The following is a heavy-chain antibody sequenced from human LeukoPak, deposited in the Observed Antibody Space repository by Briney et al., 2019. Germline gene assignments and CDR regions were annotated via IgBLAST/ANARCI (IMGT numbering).Heavy chain of an antibody. J-gene: IGHJ4*02. D-gene: IGHD4-17*01. CDR3: AKDDTTVTTFDY. CDR1: GFTFGTYG. Sequence: PGGSLRLSCAASGFTFGTYGVHWVRQAPGKGLEWVAFIRSDGSNKYYADSVKGRFTISRDNSKNTLYLQMNSLRAEDTAVYHCAKDDTTVTTFDYWGQGTLVTVSS. V-gene: IGHV3-30*02. CDR2: IRSDGSNK.